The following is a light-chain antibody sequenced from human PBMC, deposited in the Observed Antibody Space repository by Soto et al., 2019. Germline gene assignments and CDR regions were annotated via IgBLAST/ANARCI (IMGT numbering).Light chain of an antibody. CDR3: QQSYSTLSIT. CDR2: AAS. Sequence: DIQMTQSPSSLSASVGDRVTITCRASESIARHLNWYQQKPGKAPKLLIYAASSLQNGVPSRFRGGGSGTDFTLTINNLQTEDFATYSCQQSYSTLSITFGQGTRLEIK. CDR1: ESIARH. J-gene: IGKJ5*01. V-gene: IGKV1-39*01.